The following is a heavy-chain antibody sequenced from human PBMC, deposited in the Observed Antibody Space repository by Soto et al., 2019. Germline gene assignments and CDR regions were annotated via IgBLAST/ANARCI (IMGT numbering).Heavy chain of an antibody. D-gene: IGHD4-17*01. CDR2: INSAGSST. CDR3: ALSHTVTTDY. CDR1: GLTFSNYW. J-gene: IGHJ4*02. V-gene: IGHV3-74*01. Sequence: GGSLRLSCAASGLTFSNYWMHWVRQAPGKGLVWVSRINSAGSSTTYADSVKGRFTISRDNAKNTLYLQMNSLRAEDTAVYYCALSHTVTTDYWGQGTLVTVS.